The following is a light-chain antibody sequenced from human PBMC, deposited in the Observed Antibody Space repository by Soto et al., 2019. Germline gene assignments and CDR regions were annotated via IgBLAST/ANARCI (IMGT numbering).Light chain of an antibody. CDR2: DVS. CDR3: SAYTSSATLV. J-gene: IGLJ3*02. Sequence: QSALTQPASVSGSPGQSITISCTGTSIDIGGYNYVSWYQHHPGKAPKLIIFDVSNRPSGVSNRFSGSKSGNTASLTISGLQAEDEADYYCSAYTSSATLVFGGGTKLTVL. CDR1: SIDIGGYNY. V-gene: IGLV2-14*01.